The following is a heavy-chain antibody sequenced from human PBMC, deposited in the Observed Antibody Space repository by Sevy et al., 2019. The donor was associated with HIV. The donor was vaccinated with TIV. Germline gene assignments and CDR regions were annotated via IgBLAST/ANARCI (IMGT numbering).Heavy chain of an antibody. CDR2: IWYDGSNK. J-gene: IGHJ4*02. CDR3: ARESSSDWYLDY. CDR1: GFILSRYG. Sequence: GGSLRLSCTASGFILSRYGMHWVRQAPGKGLEWAAGIWYDGSNKYYADSVKGRFTISRDNSKNTLTLQMNSLRAEDTAVYYCARESSSDWYLDYWGQGTLVTVSS. V-gene: IGHV3-33*01. D-gene: IGHD2-2*01.